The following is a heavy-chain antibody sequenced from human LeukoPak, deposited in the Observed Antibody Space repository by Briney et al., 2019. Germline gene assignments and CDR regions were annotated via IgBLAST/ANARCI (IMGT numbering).Heavy chain of an antibody. CDR1: GGTFSSYA. CDR2: MNPNSGNT. D-gene: IGHD5-18*01. Sequence: ASVKVSCKASGGTFSSYAINWVRQATGQGLEWMGWMNPNSGNTGYAQKFQGRVTMTRNTSISTAYMELSSLRSEDTAVYYCARSPAVDTAMATFDYWGQGTLVTVSS. V-gene: IGHV1-8*02. J-gene: IGHJ4*02. CDR3: ARSPAVDTAMATFDY.